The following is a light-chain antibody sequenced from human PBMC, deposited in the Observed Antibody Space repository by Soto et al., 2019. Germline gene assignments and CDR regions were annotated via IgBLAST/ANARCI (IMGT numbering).Light chain of an antibody. CDR2: DAS. CDR1: ESVFGY. CDR3: QQCYRWPPIT. Sequence: EVGCTQVRGTVSLSPGERATLCCRASESVFGYLAWYQHKPGQAPRLLIYDASNRATGVPARFSGSGSGRDSTLTISSLEPEESAVYYCQQCYRWPPITFGQGTRLEIK. V-gene: IGKV3-11*02. J-gene: IGKJ5*01.